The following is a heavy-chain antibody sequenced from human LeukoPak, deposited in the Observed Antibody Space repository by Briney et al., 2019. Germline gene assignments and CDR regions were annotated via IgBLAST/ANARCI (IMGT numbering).Heavy chain of an antibody. CDR2: ISGSGGST. J-gene: IGHJ4*02. V-gene: IGHV3-23*01. CDR3: AKGDRYSSSAGTFDY. Sequence: GGSLRLSWAASGFTFSSYAMSWVRQAPGKGLEWVSAISGSGGSTYYADSVKGRFTISRDNSKNTLYLQMNSLRAEDTAVYYCAKGDRYSSSAGTFDYWGQGTLVTVSS. CDR1: GFTFSSYA. D-gene: IGHD6-6*01.